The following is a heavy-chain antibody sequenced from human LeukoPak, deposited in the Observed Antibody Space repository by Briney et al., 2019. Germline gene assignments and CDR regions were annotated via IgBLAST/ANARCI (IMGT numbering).Heavy chain of an antibody. D-gene: IGHD5-24*01. Sequence: SQTLSLTCTVSGGSISSGGYSWSWIRQHPGKGLEWIGYIYYSGSTYYNPSLKSRVTISVDTSKNQFSLKLSSVTAADTAVYYCARDSKMATIRSDAFDIWGQGTMVTVSS. CDR2: IYYSGST. J-gene: IGHJ3*02. V-gene: IGHV4-31*03. CDR3: ARDSKMATIRSDAFDI. CDR1: GGSISSGGYS.